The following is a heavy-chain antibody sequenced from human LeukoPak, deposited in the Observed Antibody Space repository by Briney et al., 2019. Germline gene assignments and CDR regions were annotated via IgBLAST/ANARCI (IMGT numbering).Heavy chain of an antibody. CDR3: ARAGGSGSYYRPDY. V-gene: IGHV3-33*01. Sequence: GGSLRLSCAASGFXFSSYGIHWVRQAPGKGLEWVAVIWYDGSNKYYADSVKGRFTISRDNSKNTLYLQMNSLRAEDTAVYYCARAGGSGSYYRPDYWGQGTLVTVSS. J-gene: IGHJ4*02. CDR2: IWYDGSNK. CDR1: GFXFSSYG. D-gene: IGHD3-10*01.